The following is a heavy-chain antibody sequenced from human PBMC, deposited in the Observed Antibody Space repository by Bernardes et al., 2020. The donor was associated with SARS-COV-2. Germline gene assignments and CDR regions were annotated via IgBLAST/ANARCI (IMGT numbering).Heavy chain of an antibody. Sequence: SETLSLTCAVSGYSISSGYYWGWIRQPPGKGLEWIGSIYHSGSTYYNPSLKSRVTISVDTSKTQFSLKLSSVTAADTAVYYCASPSPGFDYWGQGTLVTCSS. CDR3: ASPSPGFDY. CDR2: IYHSGST. V-gene: IGHV4-38-2*01. CDR1: GYSISSGYY. J-gene: IGHJ4*02.